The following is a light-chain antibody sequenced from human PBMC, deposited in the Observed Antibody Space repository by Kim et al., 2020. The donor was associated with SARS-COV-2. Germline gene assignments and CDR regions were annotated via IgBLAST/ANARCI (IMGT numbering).Light chain of an antibody. CDR1: SSDGCGYNY. CDR2: DVS. Sequence: SVTISCTGTSSDGCGYNYLPWYQQHPGKSPKHMIYDVSNRPSGGHDRFSGSKSGKTASLPISWLQAEDEADYYCCSYAGSYTWVFGGGTQLTVL. CDR3: CSYAGSYTWV. V-gene: IGLV2-11*03. J-gene: IGLJ3*02.